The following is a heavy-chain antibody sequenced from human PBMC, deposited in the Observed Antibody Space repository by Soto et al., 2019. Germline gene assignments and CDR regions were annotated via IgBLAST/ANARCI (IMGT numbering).Heavy chain of an antibody. J-gene: IGHJ6*02. CDR1: DGSISGFY. V-gene: IGHV4-59*01. CDR2: IYSSGTT. D-gene: IGHD6-13*01. Sequence: SETLSLTCTVSDGSISGFYWSCISQPPGKGLEWIAYIYSSGTTNYNPSLKSRVTISVDTSKNQFSLKLSSVTAADSAVYYCARDWGSSSWRDYYYGMDVWGQGTTVTVSS. CDR3: ARDWGSSSWRDYYYGMDV.